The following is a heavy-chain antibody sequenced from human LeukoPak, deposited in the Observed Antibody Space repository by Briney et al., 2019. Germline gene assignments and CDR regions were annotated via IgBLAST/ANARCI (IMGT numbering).Heavy chain of an antibody. CDR2: IKQDGSEK. V-gene: IGHV3-7*01. D-gene: IGHD3-3*01. Sequence: GGSLRLSCAASGFTFSSYWMSWVRQAPGKGLEWVVNIKQDGSEKYYVDSVKGRFTISRDNAKNSLYLQMNSLRAEDTAVYYCARDPYYDFWSGYHHFDYWGQGTLVTVSS. CDR1: GFTFSSYW. J-gene: IGHJ4*02. CDR3: ARDPYYDFWSGYHHFDY.